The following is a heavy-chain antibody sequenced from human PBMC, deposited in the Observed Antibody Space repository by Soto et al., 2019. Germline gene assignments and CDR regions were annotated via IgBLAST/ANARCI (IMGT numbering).Heavy chain of an antibody. CDR2: IYPGDSDT. D-gene: IGHD6-19*01. CDR3: ARGAGDIAVAGRSKYYFDY. V-gene: IGHV5-51*01. Sequence: GEPLKISCNGSGYSFTGYWVGWMRQIPGKGLEWMGIIYPGDSDTRYSPSFQGQVTISADKSISTAYLQWSSLKASDTAMYYCARGAGDIAVAGRSKYYFDYWGQGTLVTVSS. CDR1: GYSFTGYW. J-gene: IGHJ4*02.